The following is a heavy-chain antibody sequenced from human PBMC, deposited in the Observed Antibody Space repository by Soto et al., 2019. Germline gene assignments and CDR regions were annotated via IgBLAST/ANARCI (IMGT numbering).Heavy chain of an antibody. Sequence: PGGSLRLSCAASGFTFSSYSMNWVRQAPGKGLEWVSYISSSSSTIYYADSVKGRFTISRDNAKNSLYLQMNSLRDEDTAVYYCARGVLYYQDSSGYYPPDYWGPGTLVTVSS. CDR3: ARGVLYYQDSSGYYPPDY. CDR2: ISSSSSTI. V-gene: IGHV3-48*02. D-gene: IGHD3-22*01. J-gene: IGHJ4*02. CDR1: GFTFSSYS.